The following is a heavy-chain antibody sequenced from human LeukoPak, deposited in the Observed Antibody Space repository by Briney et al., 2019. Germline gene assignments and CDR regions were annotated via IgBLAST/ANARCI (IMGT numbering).Heavy chain of an antibody. J-gene: IGHJ5*02. V-gene: IGHV4-59*12. D-gene: IGHD2-2*01. Sequence: SETLSLTCTVSGGSISGYYWSWIRQPPGKGLEWIGYIYHSGSTYYNPSLKSRVTVSVDRSKNQFSLKLSSVTAADTAVYYCARDRGECSSTSCYGLVWFDPWGQGTLVTVSS. CDR3: ARDRGECSSTSCYGLVWFDP. CDR1: GGSISGYY. CDR2: IYHSGST.